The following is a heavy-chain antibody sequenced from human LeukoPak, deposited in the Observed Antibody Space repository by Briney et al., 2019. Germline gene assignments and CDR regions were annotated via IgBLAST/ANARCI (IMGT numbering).Heavy chain of an antibody. J-gene: IGHJ4*02. V-gene: IGHV3-23*01. CDR2: ISGSGGRT. CDR3: ATAHYCSSTNCYLGY. CDR1: GFTFTNYA. Sequence: PGGSLRLSCAASGFTFTNYAMTWVRQAPGKGLEWVSVISGSGGRTYYADSVKGRFTISRDNSKNMLYLQMNSLRDEDTAVYYCATAHYCSSTNCYLGYWGQGTLVTVSS. D-gene: IGHD2-2*01.